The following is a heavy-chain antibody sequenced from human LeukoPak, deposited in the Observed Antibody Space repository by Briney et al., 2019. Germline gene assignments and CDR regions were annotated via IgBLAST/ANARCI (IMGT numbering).Heavy chain of an antibody. J-gene: IGHJ6*03. Sequence: GGSLRLSCAASGFTFSSYSMNWVRQAPGKGREWVSYITTRSAIYYADSVKGRFTISRDNAKDSLYLQMNSLRADDTAVYYCARVRGAGLQYYYMDVWGKGTTVTVSS. CDR2: ITTRSAI. V-gene: IGHV3-48*01. D-gene: IGHD1-26*01. CDR3: ARVRGAGLQYYYMDV. CDR1: GFTFSSYS.